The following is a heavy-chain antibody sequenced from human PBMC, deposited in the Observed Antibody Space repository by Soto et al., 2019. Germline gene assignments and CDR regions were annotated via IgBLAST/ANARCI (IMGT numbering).Heavy chain of an antibody. Sequence: QVQRVQSGAEVKKPGASVKVSCKASGYTFTNYDIHWVRQATGQGLEWMGWMNPDSGNTGQSKQFQGRVTMTRDTSISTAYMEMSSLRSEDTAVYYCARGRFRRTWFDPWGQGTLVTVSS. V-gene: IGHV1-8*01. CDR2: MNPDSGNT. D-gene: IGHD3-16*01. J-gene: IGHJ5*02. CDR3: ARGRFRRTWFDP. CDR1: GYTFTNYD.